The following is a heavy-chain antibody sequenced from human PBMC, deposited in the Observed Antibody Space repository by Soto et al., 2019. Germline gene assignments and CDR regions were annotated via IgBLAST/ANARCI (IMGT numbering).Heavy chain of an antibody. CDR3: AXXXXXXXXGNFDY. CDR2: ISSSSSYI. J-gene: IGHJ4*02. V-gene: IGHV3-21*01. CDR1: GFTFSSYS. Sequence: EVQLVESGGGLVKPGGSLRLSCAASGFTFSSYSMNWVRQAPGKGLEWVSSISSSSSYIYYADSVKGRFTISRDSAKNSLYLQMNSLSAEDTAVYYXAXXXXXXXXGNFDYWGQGTLVAVSS.